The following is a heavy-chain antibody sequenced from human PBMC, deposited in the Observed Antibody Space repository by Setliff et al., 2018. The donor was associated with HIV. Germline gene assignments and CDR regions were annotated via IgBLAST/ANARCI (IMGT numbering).Heavy chain of an antibody. CDR1: GGTFSRYA. CDR2: IIPIFGTA. J-gene: IGHJ4*02. CDR3: ARDRDGSPDGYFDY. Sequence: ASVKVSCKASGGTFSRYAMSWVRQAPGQGLEWMGGIIPIFGTANYAQKFQGRDTITADESTSTAYMELSSLRSEDTAVYYCARDRDGSPDGYFDYWGQGTLVTISS. V-gene: IGHV1-69*13. D-gene: IGHD2-15*01.